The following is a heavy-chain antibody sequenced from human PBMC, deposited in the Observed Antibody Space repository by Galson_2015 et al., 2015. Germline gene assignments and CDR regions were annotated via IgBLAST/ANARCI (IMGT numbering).Heavy chain of an antibody. CDR2: IYWDNDK. D-gene: IGHD3-10*01. CDR1: GFSLRNRGVR. V-gene: IGHV2-70*04. CDR3: SRSHRGVGDHDY. J-gene: IGHJ4*02. Sequence: ALVKPAQPLTLTCRFSGFSLRNRGVRVSWIRQPPGKALEWLARIYWDNDKFYSPSLMTRLTNSKDTSKDQVVLTMANTDPVDTAVLYSSRSHRGVGDHDYWGQGTLVTVSS.